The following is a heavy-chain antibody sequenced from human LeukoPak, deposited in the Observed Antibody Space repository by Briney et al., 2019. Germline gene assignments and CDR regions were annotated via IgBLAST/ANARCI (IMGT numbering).Heavy chain of an antibody. Sequence: SSETLSLTCTVSGGSSSSSNYYWDWIRQPPGKGLEWIGSIYYSGTTYYNPSLKSRVTVSIDTSKKQFSLKVSSVTAADTAVYYCARLLGLDSSGYYLSAFDIWGQGTLVTVSS. V-gene: IGHV4-39*01. D-gene: IGHD3-22*01. CDR1: GGSSSSSNYY. J-gene: IGHJ3*02. CDR3: ARLLGLDSSGYYLSAFDI. CDR2: IYYSGTT.